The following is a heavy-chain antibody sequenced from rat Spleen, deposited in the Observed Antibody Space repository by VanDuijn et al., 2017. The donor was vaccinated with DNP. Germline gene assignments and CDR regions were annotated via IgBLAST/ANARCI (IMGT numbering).Heavy chain of an antibody. CDR3: VRWNSGHFDY. J-gene: IGHJ2*01. V-gene: IGHV5-58*01. CDR1: GFTFSSYW. CDR2: INTDGGST. D-gene: IGHD4-3*01. Sequence: EVQLVETGGGLVQPGRSLKLSCVASGFTFSSYWMFWIRQAPGKGLEWVASINTDGGSTYYPDSVNGRFTISRDNAENTVYLQMSSLRSDDAATYYCVRWNSGHFDYWGQGVMVTVSS.